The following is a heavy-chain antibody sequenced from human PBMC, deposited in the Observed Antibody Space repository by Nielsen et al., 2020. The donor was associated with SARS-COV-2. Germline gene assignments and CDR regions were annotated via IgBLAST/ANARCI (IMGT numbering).Heavy chain of an antibody. D-gene: IGHD4-11*01. CDR1: GDSMNSDY. V-gene: IGHV4-59*08. J-gene: IGHJ6*03. CDR2: ISYSGST. Sequence: SETLSLTCTVSGDSMNSDYWTWIRQPPGKGLEWIGYISYSGSTNYNPSLKSRVTISVDTSKNQFSLKLSSVTAADTAVYYCARHAWVYSNYVGYYYYYMDVWGKGTTVTVSS. CDR3: ARHAWVYSNYVGYYYYYMDV.